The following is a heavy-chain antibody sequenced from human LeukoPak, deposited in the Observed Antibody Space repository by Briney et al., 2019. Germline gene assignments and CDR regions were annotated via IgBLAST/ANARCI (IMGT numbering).Heavy chain of an antibody. V-gene: IGHV3-23*01. CDR3: ARYVFSYGSGSYLAH. CDR2: INGSGGGT. J-gene: IGHJ4*02. D-gene: IGHD3-10*01. Sequence: GGSLRLSCAASGFTFSNYGIAWVRQAPGKGLEWVTGINGSGGGTYYADSVKGRFTISRDNSKNTVYLQVNGLRAEDTAVYYCARYVFSYGSGSYLAHWGQGTLVTVSS. CDR1: GFTFSNYG.